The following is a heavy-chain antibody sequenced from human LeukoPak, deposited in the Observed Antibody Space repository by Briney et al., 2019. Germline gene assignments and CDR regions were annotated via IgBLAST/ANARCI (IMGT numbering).Heavy chain of an antibody. V-gene: IGHV3-30-3*01. CDR3: ARLRCSGGSCYLDY. J-gene: IGHJ4*03. D-gene: IGHD2-15*01. Sequence: GGSLRFSCAGSGFTFSNYALHWVRQAPGKGLEWVSALSHDGNNEYFAESVKGRFTISRDNAKNTLYLQMNSLRAEDMAVYYCARLRCSGGSCYLDYWGQGTLGTVSS. CDR2: LSHDGNNE. CDR1: GFTFSNYA.